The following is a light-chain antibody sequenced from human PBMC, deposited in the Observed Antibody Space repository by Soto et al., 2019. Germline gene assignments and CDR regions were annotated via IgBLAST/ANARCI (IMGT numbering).Light chain of an antibody. J-gene: IGKJ2*01. V-gene: IGKV3-20*01. CDR1: QSITSNF. Sequence: EIVLTQSPGTLSLSPGERATLSCRASQSITSNFLAWYQQKPGQAPRLLIYAATSRATGIPHRFSGSGSGTDFTLAISRLEPEDFSTYYCQQSDSTPYTFGQGTKVEI. CDR3: QQSDSTPYT. CDR2: AAT.